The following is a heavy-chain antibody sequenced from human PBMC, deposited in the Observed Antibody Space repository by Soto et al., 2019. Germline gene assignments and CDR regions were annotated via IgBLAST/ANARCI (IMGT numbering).Heavy chain of an antibody. CDR3: ARAPETPPILGVVRPYFFNY. D-gene: IGHD3-3*01. CDR2: IFYSGSF. Sequence: QVQLQESGPGLVKPSQTLSLTCTVSGDSISSGGSYWSWIRQRPGKGLEWIGYIFYSGSFYYTPSHKGRVMISPDTAKNQFSLRLTSVTVADTAVYYCARAPETPPILGVVRPYFFNYWGQGTLVTVSS. CDR1: GDSISSGGSY. J-gene: IGHJ4*02. V-gene: IGHV4-31*03.